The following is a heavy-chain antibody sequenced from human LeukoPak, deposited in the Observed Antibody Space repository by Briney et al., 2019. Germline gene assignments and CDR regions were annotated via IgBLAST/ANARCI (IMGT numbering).Heavy chain of an antibody. CDR1: GGSISSYY. Sequence: PSETLSLTCTVSGGSISSYYWSWIRQPPGKGLEWIGYIYYSGSTNYNPSLKSRVTISVDTSKNQFSLKLSSVTAADTAVYYCARDRWDYGSGNYYFDYWGQGTLVTVSS. J-gene: IGHJ4*02. CDR2: IYYSGST. D-gene: IGHD3-10*01. V-gene: IGHV4-59*12. CDR3: ARDRWDYGSGNYYFDY.